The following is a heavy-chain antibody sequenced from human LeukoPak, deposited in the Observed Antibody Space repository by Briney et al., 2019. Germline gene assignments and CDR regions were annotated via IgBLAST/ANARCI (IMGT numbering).Heavy chain of an antibody. V-gene: IGHV4-59*08. Sequence: PSETLSLTCTVSGGSISSYYWTWIRQPPGKGLEWIGYIYYSGSTKYNPSLKSRVTMSVDTSKNRFSLKLSSVTAADTAVYYCARHRGYCSSTSCSYNWFDPWGQGTLVTVSS. CDR2: IYYSGST. CDR3: ARHRGYCSSTSCSYNWFDP. D-gene: IGHD2-2*03. J-gene: IGHJ5*02. CDR1: GGSISSYY.